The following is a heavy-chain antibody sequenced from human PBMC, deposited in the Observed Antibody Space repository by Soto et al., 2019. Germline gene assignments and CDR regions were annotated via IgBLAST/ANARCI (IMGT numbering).Heavy chain of an antibody. CDR2: ISSSGSTI. J-gene: IGHJ4*02. CDR1: GFTVIDYY. D-gene: IGHD4-17*01. CDR3: ATDTVVFDY. Sequence: GSLGLSCAASGFTVIDYYMSGIRQAPGKGPEWVSYISSSGSTIYYADSVKGRFTISRDNDKNSLYLQMNSLRAEDTAVYYCATDTVVFDYWGQGTLVTVSS. V-gene: IGHV3-11*01.